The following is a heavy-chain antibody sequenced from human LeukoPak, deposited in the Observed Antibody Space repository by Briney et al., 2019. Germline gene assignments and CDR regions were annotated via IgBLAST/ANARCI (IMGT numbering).Heavy chain of an antibody. J-gene: IGHJ4*02. V-gene: IGHV4-38-2*02. Sequence: PSETLSLTCTVSGYSISSGYYWGWIRQPPGKGLEWIGSIYHSGSTYYNPSLKSRVTISVDTSKNQFSLKLSSVTAADTAVYYCARGQVPEVPQTYYYGSGSIYFDYWGQGTLVTVSS. CDR3: ARGQVPEVPQTYYYGSGSIYFDY. CDR1: GYSISSGYY. CDR2: IYHSGST. D-gene: IGHD3-10*01.